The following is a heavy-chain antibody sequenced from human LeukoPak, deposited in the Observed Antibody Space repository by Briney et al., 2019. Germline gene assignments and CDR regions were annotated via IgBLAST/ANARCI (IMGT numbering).Heavy chain of an antibody. CDR3: ARFKSRSSYAFDI. CDR2: IWYDGSNK. D-gene: IGHD2-15*01. CDR1: GFTFSSYG. J-gene: IGHJ3*02. Sequence: GGSLRLSCAASGFTFSSYGMHWVRQAPGKGLEWVAVIWYDGSNKYYADSVKGRFTISRDNSKNTLYLQMNSLRAEDTAVYYCARFKSRSSYAFDIWGQGTMVTVSS. V-gene: IGHV3-33*01.